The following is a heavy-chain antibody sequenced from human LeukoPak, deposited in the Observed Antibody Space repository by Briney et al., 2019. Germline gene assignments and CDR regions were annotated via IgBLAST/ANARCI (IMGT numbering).Heavy chain of an antibody. CDR1: GFTFSSYA. V-gene: IGHV3-23*01. Sequence: PGGSPRLSCAVSGFTFSSYAMSWVRQAPGKGLEWVSAISGSGGSTYYADSVKGRFTISRDNSKNTLYLQMNSLRAEDTAVYYCAKDPNSSGWYGGAYWGQGTLVTVSS. D-gene: IGHD6-19*01. J-gene: IGHJ4*02. CDR3: AKDPNSSGWYGGAY. CDR2: ISGSGGST.